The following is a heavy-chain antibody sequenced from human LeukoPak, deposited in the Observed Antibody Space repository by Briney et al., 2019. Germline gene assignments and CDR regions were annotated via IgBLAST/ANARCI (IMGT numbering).Heavy chain of an antibody. Sequence: GGSLRLSCAASGFTFSGSTMNWVRQAPGKGLEWVSFISTSSSYIYYADSVRGRFTISRDNAQNSLYLQMNSLRVEDTAIYYCARDPYNGAYSEGYYYYYMDVWGKGTTVTVSS. J-gene: IGHJ6*03. V-gene: IGHV3-21*01. CDR1: GFTFSGST. CDR3: ARDPYNGAYSEGYYYYYMDV. CDR2: ISTSSSYI. D-gene: IGHD1-1*01.